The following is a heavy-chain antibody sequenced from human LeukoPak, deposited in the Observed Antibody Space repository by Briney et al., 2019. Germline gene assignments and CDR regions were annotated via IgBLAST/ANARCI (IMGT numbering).Heavy chain of an antibody. CDR3: ARVSDVEPALH. CDR2: INPLLGKV. Sequence: GASVKVSCKASGVPFSSHPISWVRQAPGQGLEWMGRINPLLGKVIYAQKFQGRVTITVDKSTSTAYMELSSLRSEDTAIYYCARVSDVEPALHWGQGSLVTVSS. D-gene: IGHD2-2*01. V-gene: IGHV1-69*04. J-gene: IGHJ4*02. CDR1: GVPFSSHP.